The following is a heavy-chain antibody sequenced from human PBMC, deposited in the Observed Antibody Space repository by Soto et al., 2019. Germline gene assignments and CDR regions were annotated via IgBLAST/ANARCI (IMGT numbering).Heavy chain of an antibody. CDR2: IRKTDSHI. Sequence: GGSLRLSCEASGFTFSDYEMNWVRQVPGGGLEGISSIRKTDSHIYYPDSVKGRLTTSRDNAKNSLFLQMNNLRAEDTALYYCAKFGMATTKRSPPYYIDYWGQGALVTVSS. D-gene: IGHD1-1*01. CDR1: GFTFSDYE. J-gene: IGHJ4*02. V-gene: IGHV3-48*03. CDR3: AKFGMATTKRSPPYYIDY.